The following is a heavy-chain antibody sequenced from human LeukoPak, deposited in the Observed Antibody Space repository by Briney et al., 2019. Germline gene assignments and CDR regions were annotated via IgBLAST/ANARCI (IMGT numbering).Heavy chain of an antibody. Sequence: SETLSLTCAVYGGSFSGYYWSWIRQPPGKGLEWTGEINHSGSTNYNPSLKSRVTISVDTSKNQFSLKLSSVTAADTAVYYCASRAVAGTFDYWGQGTLVTVSS. CDR3: ASRAVAGTFDY. CDR2: INHSGST. J-gene: IGHJ4*02. CDR1: GGSFSGYY. D-gene: IGHD6-19*01. V-gene: IGHV4-34*01.